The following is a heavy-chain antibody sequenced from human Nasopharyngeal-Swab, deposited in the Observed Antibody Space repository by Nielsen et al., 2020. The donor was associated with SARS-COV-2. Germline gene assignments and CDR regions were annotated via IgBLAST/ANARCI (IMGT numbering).Heavy chain of an antibody. V-gene: IGHV2-5*02. Sequence: SGPTLVKPTQTLTLTCTFSGFSLSTSGVGVGWIRQPPGKALEWLALIYWDDDKRYSPSLKSRLTITKDTSKNQVVLTMTNMDPVDTATYYCAHTGASSWYSRGGTLDYWGQGTLVTVSS. J-gene: IGHJ4*02. D-gene: IGHD6-13*01. CDR3: AHTGASSWYSRGGTLDY. CDR2: IYWDDDK. CDR1: GFSLSTSGVG.